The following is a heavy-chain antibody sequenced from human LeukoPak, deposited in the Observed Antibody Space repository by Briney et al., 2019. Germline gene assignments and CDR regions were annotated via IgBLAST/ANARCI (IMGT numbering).Heavy chain of an antibody. CDR3: ARSKLASGRKFDY. J-gene: IGHJ4*02. CDR2: ISFDGTKE. D-gene: IGHD1-14*01. Sequence: PGGSLRLSCAASGFTLSNYAMNWVRQAPGKGLEWVAVISFDGTKEYYADSVQGRFNISRDNSRNTLYLQMNFLRGEDTAMFYCARSKLASGRKFDYWGQGALVTVSS. CDR1: GFTLSNYA. V-gene: IGHV3-30*04.